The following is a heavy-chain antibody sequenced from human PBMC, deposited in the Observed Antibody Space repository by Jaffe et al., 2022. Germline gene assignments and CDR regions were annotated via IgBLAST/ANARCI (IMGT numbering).Heavy chain of an antibody. CDR3: VRASGGYSGYEVFDY. J-gene: IGHJ4*02. Sequence: EVQLVESGGGLVQPGGSLRLSCAASGFTFSSDWMHWVRQGPGKGLVWVSRINSDGSATRCADSVKGRFTISRDNAKNTLYLQMNSLRAEDTAVYYCVRASGGYSGYEVFDYWGQGTLVTVSS. CDR1: GFTFSSDW. CDR2: INSDGSAT. V-gene: IGHV3-74*01. D-gene: IGHD5-12*01.